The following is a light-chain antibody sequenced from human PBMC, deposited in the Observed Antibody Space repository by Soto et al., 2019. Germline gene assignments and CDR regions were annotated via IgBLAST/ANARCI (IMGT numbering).Light chain of an antibody. J-gene: IGLJ3*02. CDR3: SSYTSSSTLV. CDR2: DVS. Sequence: QSVLTQPASVSGSPGQSITISCTGTSSDVGGYNYVSWYQQHPGKAPKLMIYDVSNRPSGVSNRFSGSKSGNTASRTISGLQAEDEADYYCSSYTSSSTLVFGVGTKLTVL. V-gene: IGLV2-14*01. CDR1: SSDVGGYNY.